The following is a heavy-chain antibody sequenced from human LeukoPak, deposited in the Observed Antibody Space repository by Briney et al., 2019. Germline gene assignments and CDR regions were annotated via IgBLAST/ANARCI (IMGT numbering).Heavy chain of an antibody. CDR1: GFTFSSYG. CDR2: IRYDGSNK. V-gene: IGHV3-30*02. CDR3: AKGSKEVLFTRDHYMDV. Sequence: GGSLRLSCAASGFTFSSYGMHWVRQAPGKGLEWVAFIRYDGSNKYYADSVKGRFTISRDNSKNTLYLQMNSLRAEDTAVYYCAKGSKEVLFTRDHYMDVWGKGTTVTISS. D-gene: IGHD3-3*01. J-gene: IGHJ6*03.